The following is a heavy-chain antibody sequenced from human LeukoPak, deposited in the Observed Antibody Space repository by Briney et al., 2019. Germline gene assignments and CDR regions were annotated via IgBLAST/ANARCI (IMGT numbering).Heavy chain of an antibody. CDR2: IRSKDNSYTT. D-gene: IGHD5-18*01. J-gene: IGHJ4*02. CDR1: GFTFISDG. Sequence: GGALMLSCAASGFTFISDGMHWVPQASGKGLECVGRIRSKDNSYTTAYAASEKGRFNIYGHSSRKTAHLQMNGQKTEVPSVYYCTSRTDMADYWGQGTLVTVSS. CDR3: TSRTDMADY. V-gene: IGHV3-73*01.